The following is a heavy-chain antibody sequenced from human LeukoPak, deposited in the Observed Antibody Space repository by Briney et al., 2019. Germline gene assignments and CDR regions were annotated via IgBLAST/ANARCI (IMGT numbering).Heavy chain of an antibody. J-gene: IGHJ4*02. CDR3: AKDRETIASGTFDF. Sequence: GGSLRLSCAASGFTLNNYGMHYVRQAPGKGLEWVAVISDDGRNKNYADSVKGRFTISRDSSNNTLYLQMNSLRAEDTGVYFCAKDRETIASGTFDFRGQGTLVTVSS. V-gene: IGHV3-30*18. D-gene: IGHD6-13*01. CDR1: GFTLNNYG. CDR2: ISDDGRNK.